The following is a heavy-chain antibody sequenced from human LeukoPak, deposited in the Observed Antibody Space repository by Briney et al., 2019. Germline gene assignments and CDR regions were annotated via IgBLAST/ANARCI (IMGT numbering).Heavy chain of an antibody. CDR3: ASGSSGWPDFDY. D-gene: IGHD6-19*01. Sequence: GGSLRLSCAASGFTFSDYYMSWIRQAPGKGLEWGSYISSSVSTIYYADSVKGRFTISRDDAKNSLDLQMNSLRAEDTAVYYCASGSSGWPDFDYWGQGTLVTVSS. CDR1: GFTFSDYY. V-gene: IGHV3-11*04. J-gene: IGHJ4*02. CDR2: ISSSVSTI.